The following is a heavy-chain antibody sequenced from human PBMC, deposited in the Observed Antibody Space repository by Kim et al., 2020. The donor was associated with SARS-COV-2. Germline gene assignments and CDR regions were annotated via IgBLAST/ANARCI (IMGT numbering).Heavy chain of an antibody. D-gene: IGHD2-15*01. Sequence: GGYLRLSCAASGFTFSSDSMNWVRQAPGKGLEWGSYISSSSSAVYYADSVKGRFTISRDNAKNSLYLQMNSLRDAETAVYYCARSTVVTPDDYWGQGTL. J-gene: IGHJ4*02. CDR1: GFTFSSDS. CDR3: ARSTVVTPDDY. V-gene: IGHV3-48*02. CDR2: ISSSSSAV.